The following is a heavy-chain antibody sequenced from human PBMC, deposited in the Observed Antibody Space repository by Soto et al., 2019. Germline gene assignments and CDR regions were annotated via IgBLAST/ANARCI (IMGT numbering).Heavy chain of an antibody. V-gene: IGHV3-23*01. CDR3: AKDGAIVVVVAASMDV. D-gene: IGHD2-15*01. J-gene: IGHJ6*02. CDR2: ISGSGGST. Sequence: EVQLLESGGGLVQPGGSLRLSCAASGFTFSSYAMSWVRQAPGKGLEWVSAISGSGGSTYYADSVKGRFTISRDNSKNTRYLKMNSLRAEDTAVYYCAKDGAIVVVVAASMDVWGQGTTVTVSS. CDR1: GFTFSSYA.